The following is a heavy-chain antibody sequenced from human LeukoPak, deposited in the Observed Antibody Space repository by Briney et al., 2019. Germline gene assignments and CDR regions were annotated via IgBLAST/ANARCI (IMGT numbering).Heavy chain of an antibody. D-gene: IGHD2-15*01. Sequence: GGSLRLSCAASGFTFSSYAMNWVRQAPGKGLEWVSAISGSGGSTYYADSVKGRFTISRDNSKNTIYLQMNSLRAEDTAVYYCAKSIGGVVVVAADYWGQGTLVTVSS. J-gene: IGHJ4*02. CDR2: ISGSGGST. V-gene: IGHV3-23*01. CDR3: AKSIGGVVVVAADY. CDR1: GFTFSSYA.